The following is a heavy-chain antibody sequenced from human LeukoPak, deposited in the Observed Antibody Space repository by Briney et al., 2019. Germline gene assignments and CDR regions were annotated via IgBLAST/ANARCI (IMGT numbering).Heavy chain of an antibody. J-gene: IGHJ4*02. D-gene: IGHD5-24*01. CDR2: IKEDGSET. CDR1: GFTFKKYW. CDR3: ARETPRRGETRDGYR. Sequence: GGSLRLSCAASGFTFKKYWMNWVRQVPGKGLECLANIKEDGSETYYADSVKGRFTISRDNPKNLLFLQINSLRVEDTAVYYCARETPRRGETRDGYRWGQGTLVTVSS. V-gene: IGHV3-7*01.